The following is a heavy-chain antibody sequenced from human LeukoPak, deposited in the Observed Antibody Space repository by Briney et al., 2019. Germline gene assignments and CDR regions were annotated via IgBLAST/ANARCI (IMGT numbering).Heavy chain of an antibody. Sequence: SETLSLTCTVSGGSISNYYWSWLRQPAGKGLEWIGRMYTSGSTKYNPSLKSRVTISVDKSKKQFSLKVNSVTAADTAVYFCARDHYGSGNYKSYFDYWGQGTQVTVSS. CDR2: MYTSGST. CDR1: GGSISNYY. D-gene: IGHD3-10*01. J-gene: IGHJ4*02. CDR3: ARDHYGSGNYKSYFDY. V-gene: IGHV4-4*07.